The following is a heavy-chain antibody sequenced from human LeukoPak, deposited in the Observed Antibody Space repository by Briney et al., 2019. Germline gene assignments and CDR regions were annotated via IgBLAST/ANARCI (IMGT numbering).Heavy chain of an antibody. CDR1: GGSISSSSNY. D-gene: IGHD4-17*01. CDR3: ARPIRSNYGDYPLRY. J-gene: IGHJ4*02. CDR2: MYYGGIT. Sequence: SETLSLTCTVSGGSISSSSNYWGRIRQPPGKGLEWIGSMYYGGITYYNPSLTSRVTISVDTSKNQCSLKLSSVTAADTAVYYCARPIRSNYGDYPLRYWGQGTLVTVSS. V-gene: IGHV4-39*01.